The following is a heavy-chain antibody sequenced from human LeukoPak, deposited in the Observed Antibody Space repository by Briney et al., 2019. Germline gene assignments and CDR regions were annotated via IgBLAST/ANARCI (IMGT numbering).Heavy chain of an antibody. CDR3: ARGGAARLHFQN. D-gene: IGHD6-6*01. Sequence: SETLSLTCTVSGGSISTYYWNWIRQPPGKGLEWIGYIYHSGSTNYNPSLQSRVTISVDTSKNQFSLNLNSVAAADTAVYYCARGGAARLHFQNWGQGTLVTVSS. V-gene: IGHV4-59*01. CDR1: GGSISTYY. J-gene: IGHJ1*01. CDR2: IYHSGST.